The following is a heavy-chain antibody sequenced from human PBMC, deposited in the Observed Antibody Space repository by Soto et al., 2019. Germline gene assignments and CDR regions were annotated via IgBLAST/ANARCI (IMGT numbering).Heavy chain of an antibody. D-gene: IGHD3-22*01. V-gene: IGHV5-10-1*01. J-gene: IGHJ4*02. CDR3: ARQIYDSDTGPNFQYYFDS. Sequence: GESLKISCKGSGYSFAGYWITWVRQKPGKGLEWMGRIDPRDSQTYYSPSVRGHVTISVTKSITTVFLQWSSLRASDNAMYYCARQIYDSDTGPNFQYYFDSWGQGTPVTVSS. CDR2: IDPRDSQT. CDR1: GYSFAGYW.